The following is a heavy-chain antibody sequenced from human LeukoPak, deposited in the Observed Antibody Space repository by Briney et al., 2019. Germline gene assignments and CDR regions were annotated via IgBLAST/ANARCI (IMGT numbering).Heavy chain of an antibody. CDR3: AKDRSSYGSGSYYNALDY. J-gene: IGHJ4*02. V-gene: IGHV3-23*01. CDR1: GFTFSSYA. D-gene: IGHD3-10*01. CDR2: ISGSGGST. Sequence: PGGSLRLSCAASGFTFSSYAMSWVRQAPGKGLEWVSAISGSGGSTYHADSVKGRFTISRDNSKNTLYPQMNSLRAEDTAVYYCAKDRSSYGSGSYYNALDYWGQGTLVTVSS.